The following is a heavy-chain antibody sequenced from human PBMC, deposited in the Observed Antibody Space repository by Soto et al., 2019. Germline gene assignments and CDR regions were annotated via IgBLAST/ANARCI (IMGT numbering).Heavy chain of an antibody. J-gene: IGHJ6*02. D-gene: IGHD3-16*01. Sequence: QVQLVQSGAEVKKPGASVKVSCKASGYTFTSYGFSWVRQAPGQGLEWMGWINGYTGNTHYAQKFQGRVTMTTDTSTSTDYMELWTLISDDTAVYYCARSWVTGKGGMDVWGQGTKVTVSS. CDR3: ARSWVTGKGGMDV. CDR2: INGYTGNT. V-gene: IGHV1-18*01. CDR1: GYTFTSYG.